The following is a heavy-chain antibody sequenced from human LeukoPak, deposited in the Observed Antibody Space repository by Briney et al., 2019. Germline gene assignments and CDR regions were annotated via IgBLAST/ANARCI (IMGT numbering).Heavy chain of an antibody. J-gene: IGHJ4*02. D-gene: IGHD3-10*01. CDR1: GFTFSSYA. CDR3: ARDGFGDGSTIRVIDY. V-gene: IGHV3-30-3*01. CDR2: ISYDGSNK. Sequence: GRSLRLSCAASGFTFSSYAMHWVRQAPGKGLEWVAVISYDGSNKYYADSVKGRFTISRDNSKNTLYLQMNSLRAEDTAVYYCARDGFGDGSTIRVIDYWGQGTLVPVSS.